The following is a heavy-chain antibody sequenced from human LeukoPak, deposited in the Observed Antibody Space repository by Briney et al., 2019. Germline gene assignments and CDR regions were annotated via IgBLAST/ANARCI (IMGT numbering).Heavy chain of an antibody. CDR3: AKTGEWELPYYFDY. J-gene: IGHJ4*02. Sequence: GGSLRLSCAASGFTFSSYSMNWVRQAPGKGLEWVSSISSSSSYIYYADSVKGRFTISRDNAKNSLYLQMNSLRAEDTAVYYCAKTGEWELPYYFDYWGQGTLVTVSS. CDR1: GFTFSSYS. CDR2: ISSSSSYI. V-gene: IGHV3-21*01. D-gene: IGHD1-26*01.